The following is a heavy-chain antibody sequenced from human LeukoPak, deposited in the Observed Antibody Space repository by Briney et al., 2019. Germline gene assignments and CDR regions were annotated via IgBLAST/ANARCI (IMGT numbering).Heavy chain of an antibody. CDR3: ARGSGSLGFYFDY. D-gene: IGHD3-10*01. CDR1: GGSISSYY. Sequence: SETLSLTCTVSGGSISSYYWSWIRQPPGKGLEWIGYIYYSGSTNYNPSLKSRVTISVDTSKNQFSLKLSSVTAADTAVYYCARGSGSLGFYFDYWGQGTLVTVSS. J-gene: IGHJ4*02. CDR2: IYYSGST. V-gene: IGHV4-59*12.